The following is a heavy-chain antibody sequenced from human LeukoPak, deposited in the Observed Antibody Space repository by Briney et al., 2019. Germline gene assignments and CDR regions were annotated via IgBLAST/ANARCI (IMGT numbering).Heavy chain of an antibody. CDR3: AREWRDCDGGCVTGHFDF. CDR2: SSPYNGGT. CDR1: GYTFTSYG. Sequence: GASVKVSCTASGYTFTSYGINWVRQAPGQGPEWMGWSSPYNGGTRYAQKFRGRVTMTTDTSTTTAYMELTSLESDDSAVYYCAREWRDCDGGCVTGHFDFWGQGTRVTVSS. V-gene: IGHV1-18*01. D-gene: IGHD2-21*01. J-gene: IGHJ4*02.